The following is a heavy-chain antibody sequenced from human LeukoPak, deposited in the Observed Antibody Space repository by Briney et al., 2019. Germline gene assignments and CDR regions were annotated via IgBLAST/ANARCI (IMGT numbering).Heavy chain of an antibody. CDR2: INHSGST. CDR1: GGSFSGYY. D-gene: IGHD5-24*01. CDR3: ARGRYYFDY. J-gene: IGHJ4*02. Sequence: SETLSLTCAVYGGSFSGYYWSWIRQPPGKGLEWIGEINHSGSTNYNPSLKSRVSISVDTSKHQFSLKLSSVTAADTAVYYCARGRYYFDYWGQGTLVTVSS. V-gene: IGHV4-34*01.